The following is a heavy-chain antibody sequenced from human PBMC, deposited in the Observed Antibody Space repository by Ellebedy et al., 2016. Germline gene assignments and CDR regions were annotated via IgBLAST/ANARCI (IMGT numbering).Heavy chain of an antibody. V-gene: IGHV4-34*01. Sequence: SETLSLXXAVYGGSFSGYYWSWIRQPPGKGLEWIGEINHSGTTNYNPSLKSRVTILVDTSKNQLSLSLTSVTAADTAVYYCARVDYSTNFYYGLDVWGQGTTVTVSS. CDR3: ARVDYSTNFYYGLDV. J-gene: IGHJ6*02. D-gene: IGHD4-11*01. CDR2: INHSGTT. CDR1: GGSFSGYY.